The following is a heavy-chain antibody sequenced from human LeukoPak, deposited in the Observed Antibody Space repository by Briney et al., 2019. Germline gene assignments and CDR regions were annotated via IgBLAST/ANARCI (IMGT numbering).Heavy chain of an antibody. J-gene: IGHJ4*02. D-gene: IGHD5-24*01. Sequence: GGSLRLSCAASGFTVSSSYMSWVRLAPGKGLEWVANIKEDGTETYYVDSVKGRFTISRDNAKNSLYLQMNSLRVEDTAVYYCAKEGRSLQTYWGQGTLVTVSS. CDR3: AKEGRSLQTY. CDR2: IKEDGTET. V-gene: IGHV3-7*03. CDR1: GFTVSSSY.